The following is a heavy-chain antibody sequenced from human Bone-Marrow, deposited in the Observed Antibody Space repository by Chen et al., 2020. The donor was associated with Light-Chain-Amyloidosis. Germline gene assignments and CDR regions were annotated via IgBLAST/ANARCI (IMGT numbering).Heavy chain of an antibody. CDR1: GFTFSSYA. J-gene: IGHJ6*02. CDR3: AKVKLSSGYMYYYYGMDV. CDR2: IRGSGDST. V-gene: IGHV3-23*01. D-gene: IGHD3-22*01. Sequence: EVHLLESGGGLVQPGGSLRLSCAASGFTFSSYAMSWVRQAPGKGLEWVSAIRGSGDSTYYADSVKGRFTISRDNSKNTLYLQMNSLRAEDTAVYYCAKVKLSSGYMYYYYGMDVWGQGTTVTVSS.